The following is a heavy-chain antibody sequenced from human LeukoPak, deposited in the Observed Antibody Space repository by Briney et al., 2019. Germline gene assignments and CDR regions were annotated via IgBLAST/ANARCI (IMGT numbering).Heavy chain of an antibody. CDR2: ISYDGSNK. J-gene: IGHJ4*02. CDR1: GFTFSSYG. Sequence: GGSLRLSCAASGFTFSSYGMHWVRQAPGKGLEWVAVISYDGSNKYYADSVKGRFTISRDNSKNTLYLQMNSLRPEDTAVYYCAKPYDSSLYTNLDYWGQGTLVTVSS. V-gene: IGHV3-30*18. D-gene: IGHD3-22*01. CDR3: AKPYDSSLYTNLDY.